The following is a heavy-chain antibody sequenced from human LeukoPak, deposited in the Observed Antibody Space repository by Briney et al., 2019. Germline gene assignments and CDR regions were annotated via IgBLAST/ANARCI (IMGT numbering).Heavy chain of an antibody. D-gene: IGHD6-19*01. CDR2: IYYSGST. V-gene: IGHV4-39*01. Sequence: SETLSLTCTVSGGSISSSSYYWGWIRQPPGKGLEWTGSIYYSGSTYYNPSLKSRVTISVDTSKNQFSLKLSSVTAADTAVYYCARIPLAVAGTFDYWGQGTLLTVSS. CDR1: GGSISSSSYY. CDR3: ARIPLAVAGTFDY. J-gene: IGHJ4*02.